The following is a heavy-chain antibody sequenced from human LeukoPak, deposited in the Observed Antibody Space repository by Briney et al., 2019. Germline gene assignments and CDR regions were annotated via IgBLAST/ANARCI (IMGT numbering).Heavy chain of an antibody. CDR3: ARDTYGSGSYYNAPLDY. D-gene: IGHD3-10*01. V-gene: IGHV3-48*01. J-gene: IGHJ4*02. CDR2: ISSGGSSI. Sequence: GGSLRLSCAASGFTFSSYSMNWVRQAPGKGLEWVSYISSGGSSIYYADSVKGRFTISRGNAKNSLYLQMNSLRAEDTAVYYCARDTYGSGSYYNAPLDYWGQGTLVTVSS. CDR1: GFTFSSYS.